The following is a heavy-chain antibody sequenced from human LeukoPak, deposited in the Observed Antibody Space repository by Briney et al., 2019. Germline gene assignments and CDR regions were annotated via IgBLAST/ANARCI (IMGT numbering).Heavy chain of an antibody. Sequence: PGGSLRLSCAASGFTFSSYAMHWVRQAPGKGLEWVAVISYDGSNKYYADSVKGRFTISRDNSKNTLYLQMNSLRAEDTAVNYCARDPSDSGYWGQGTLATVSS. CDR3: ARDPSDSGY. CDR2: ISYDGSNK. V-gene: IGHV3-30*04. J-gene: IGHJ4*02. CDR1: GFTFSSYA.